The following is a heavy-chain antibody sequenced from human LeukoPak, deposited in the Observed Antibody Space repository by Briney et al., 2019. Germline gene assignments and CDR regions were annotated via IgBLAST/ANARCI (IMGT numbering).Heavy chain of an antibody. CDR2: IIPIFGTA. D-gene: IGHD6-6*01. Sequence: VASVKVSCKASGGTFSSYAISWVRQAPGQGLEWMGGIIPIFGTANYAQKFQGRVTITADKSTSTAYMELSSLRSEDTAVYYCARYGYSSSSVYYYYMDVWGKGTTVTVSS. J-gene: IGHJ6*03. CDR1: GGTFSSYA. V-gene: IGHV1-69*06. CDR3: ARYGYSSSSVYYYYMDV.